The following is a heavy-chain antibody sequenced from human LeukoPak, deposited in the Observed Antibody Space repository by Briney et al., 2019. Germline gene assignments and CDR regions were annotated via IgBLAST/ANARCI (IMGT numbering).Heavy chain of an antibody. D-gene: IGHD2-8*01. V-gene: IGHV4-4*09. CDR1: GASISSYC. CDR2: IYTSGST. Sequence: PSETLSLTCTVSGASISSYCWSWVRQPPGKGLEWIGYIYTSGSTDYNPPLRSRVTMSVDTSKNQLSQEVRFLTAADTAVYYCATSHDAKTAPYGLWGQGTLVTVSS. J-gene: IGHJ4*02. CDR3: ATSHDAKTAPYGL.